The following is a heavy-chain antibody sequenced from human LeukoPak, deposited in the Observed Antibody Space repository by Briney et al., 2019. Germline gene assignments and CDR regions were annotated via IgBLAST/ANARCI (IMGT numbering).Heavy chain of an antibody. CDR2: INHSGST. D-gene: IGHD1-26*01. CDR1: GGSFSGYY. J-gene: IGHJ4*02. CDR3: ARSRSGSYWRAFDY. Sequence: KASETLSLTCAVYGGSFSGYYWSWIRQPPGKGLEWIGEINHSGSTNYNPSLKSRVTISVDTSKNQFSLKLSSVTAADTAVYYCARSRSGSYWRAFDYWGQGTLVTVSS. V-gene: IGHV4-34*01.